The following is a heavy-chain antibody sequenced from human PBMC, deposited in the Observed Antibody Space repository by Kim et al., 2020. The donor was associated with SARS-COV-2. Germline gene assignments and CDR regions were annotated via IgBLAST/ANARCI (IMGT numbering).Heavy chain of an antibody. CDR3: AREESGYFDWLSIYYYYGMDV. J-gene: IGHJ6*02. V-gene: IGHV3-11*04. D-gene: IGHD3-9*01. CDR1: GFTFSDYY. Sequence: GGSLRLSCAASGFTFSDYYMSWIRQAPGKGLEWVSYISSSGSTIYYADSVKGRFTISRDNAKNSLYLQMNSLRAEDTAVYYCAREESGYFDWLSIYYYYGMDVWGQGTTVTVSS. CDR2: ISSSGSTI.